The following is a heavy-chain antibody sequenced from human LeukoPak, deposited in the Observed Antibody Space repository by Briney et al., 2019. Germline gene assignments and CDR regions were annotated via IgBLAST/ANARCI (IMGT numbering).Heavy chain of an antibody. Sequence: PGGSLRLSCAASGFTFSSYDMHWVRQSTGKGLEWVSCIGSAGDTFYPDSVKGRFTISRDNAKNPLYLQMNSLRAGDTGVYFCARDPRSITSRRGDYYFGMDVWGQGTAVTVSS. D-gene: IGHD1-14*01. CDR3: ARDPRSITSRRGDYYFGMDV. CDR1: GFTFSSYD. CDR2: IGSAGDT. J-gene: IGHJ6*02. V-gene: IGHV3-13*01.